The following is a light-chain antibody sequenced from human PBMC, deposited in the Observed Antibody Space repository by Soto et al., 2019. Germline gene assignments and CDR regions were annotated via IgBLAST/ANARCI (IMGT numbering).Light chain of an antibody. J-gene: IGLJ1*01. Sequence: QSALTHPPSVSGAPGQRVTISCTGSSSNIGARYDVHWYQQLPGTAPKLLIYGNSNRPSGVPDRFSGSKSGTSASLAITGLQAEDEADYYCQSYDSSLSGYVFGTGTKVTVL. V-gene: IGLV1-40*01. CDR2: GNS. CDR1: SSNIGARYD. CDR3: QSYDSSLSGYV.